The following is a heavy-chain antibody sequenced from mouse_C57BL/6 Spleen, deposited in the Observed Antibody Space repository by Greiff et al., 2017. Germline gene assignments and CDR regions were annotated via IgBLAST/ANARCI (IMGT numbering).Heavy chain of an antibody. CDR1: GYTFTSYW. Sequence: QVQLKQPGAELVKPGASVKLSCKASGYTFTSYWMQWVKQRPGQGLEWIGEIDPSDSYTNYNQKFKGKATLTVDTSSSTAYMQLSSLTSEDSAVYYCARGGVLRSYYFDYWGQGTTLTVSS. CDR3: ARGGVLRSYYFDY. D-gene: IGHD1-1*01. CDR2: IDPSDSYT. V-gene: IGHV1-50*01. J-gene: IGHJ2*01.